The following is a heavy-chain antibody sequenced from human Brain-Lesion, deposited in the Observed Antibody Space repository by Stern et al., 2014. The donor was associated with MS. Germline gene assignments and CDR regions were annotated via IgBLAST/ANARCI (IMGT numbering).Heavy chain of an antibody. Sequence: DQLVESGGGVVQPGRPLRLSCVASGFTFGSCAMHWVRQAPGKGLAWVEGVSYDGSNKYYADSVKGRFTISRDNSQNTLYMQMSSLRPEDTAVYYCAKDRQYLTYFFDHWGQGSLVTVSS. V-gene: IGHV3-30*18. D-gene: IGHD2/OR15-2a*01. CDR1: GFTFGSCA. CDR3: AKDRQYLTYFFDH. CDR2: VSYDGSNK. J-gene: IGHJ5*02.